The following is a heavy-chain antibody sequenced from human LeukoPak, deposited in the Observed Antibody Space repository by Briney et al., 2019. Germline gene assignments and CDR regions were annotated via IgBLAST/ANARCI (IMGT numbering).Heavy chain of an antibody. CDR2: INGDVRST. CDR1: GFTFSNYW. D-gene: IGHD6-19*01. Sequence: PGGSLRLSCAASGFTFSNYWMHWVRQAPGVGLVCVSRINGDVRSTNYADSVKGRFTISRDNAKSTLYLQMNSLRGEDTAVYYCVRRSVAGGFFDYWGQGTLVTVSS. J-gene: IGHJ4*02. CDR3: VRRSVAGGFFDY. V-gene: IGHV3-74*01.